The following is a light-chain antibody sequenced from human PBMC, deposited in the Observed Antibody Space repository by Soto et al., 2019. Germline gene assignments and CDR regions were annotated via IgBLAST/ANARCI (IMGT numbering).Light chain of an antibody. CDR2: DAS. J-gene: IGKJ2*01. Sequence: DIQMTQSPSTLSASVGDRVTITCRASQSISSWLAWYQQKPGKAPKLLIYDASSLESGVSSRFSGSGSGTEFTLTISSLQPDDFATYYCQQYNSYSGYTFGQGTKLEIK. V-gene: IGKV1-5*01. CDR3: QQYNSYSGYT. CDR1: QSISSW.